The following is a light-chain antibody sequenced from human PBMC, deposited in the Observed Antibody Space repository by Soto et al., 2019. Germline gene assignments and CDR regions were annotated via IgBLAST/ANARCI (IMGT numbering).Light chain of an antibody. CDR2: DAS. CDR1: QSVSSY. CDR3: QQRRNWPRGT. Sequence: ESMWRQSQASKSVAPLERVALXLLASQSVSSYLAWYQQKPGQAPRLLIYDASNRATGIPARFSGSGSGTDFTLTLRTLEPEDFAVYNCQQRRNWPRGTFGQGTRLEIK. J-gene: IGKJ5*01. V-gene: IGKV3-11*01.